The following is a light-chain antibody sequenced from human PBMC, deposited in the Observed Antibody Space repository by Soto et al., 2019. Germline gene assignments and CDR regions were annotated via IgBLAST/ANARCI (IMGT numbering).Light chain of an antibody. V-gene: IGLV2-8*01. CDR2: EVS. J-gene: IGLJ2*01. Sequence: QSALTQPASVSGSPGQSVTVSCTGTRRDIGGYDHVSWYQQHPGKAPKLMIFEVSKRPSGVPDRFSASKSGNTASLTVSGLQAEDEADYYCTSYAGSNSLLFGGGTKLTVL. CDR1: RRDIGGYDH. CDR3: TSYAGSNSLL.